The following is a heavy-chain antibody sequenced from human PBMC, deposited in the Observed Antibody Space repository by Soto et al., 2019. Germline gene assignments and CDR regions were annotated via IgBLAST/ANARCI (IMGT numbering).Heavy chain of an antibody. CDR3: AKDGAFDI. CDR2: ISYDGSNK. CDR1: GFTFSSYG. V-gene: IGHV3-30*18. Sequence: GGSLRLSCAASGFTFSSYGMHWVRQAPGKGLEWVAVISYDGSNKYYADSVKGRFTISRDNSKNTLYLQMNSLRAEDTDVYYCAKDGAFDIWGQGTMVTVSS. J-gene: IGHJ3*02.